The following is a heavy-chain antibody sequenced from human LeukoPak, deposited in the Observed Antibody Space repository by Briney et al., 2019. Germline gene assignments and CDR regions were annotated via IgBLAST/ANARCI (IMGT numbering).Heavy chain of an antibody. V-gene: IGHV3-30*02. CDR3: AKSHLPNSYSGTYYCDY. CDR2: IRYDETKT. D-gene: IGHD1-26*01. CDR1: GFTFSSYG. Sequence: PGGSLRLSCAASGFTFSSYGMHWVRQAPAKGLEWLAFIRYDETKTFYGDSVKGRFTISRDNSKNTLYRQMNSLRAEDTAVYYCAKSHLPNSYSGTYYCDYWGQGTQVTVSS. J-gene: IGHJ4*02.